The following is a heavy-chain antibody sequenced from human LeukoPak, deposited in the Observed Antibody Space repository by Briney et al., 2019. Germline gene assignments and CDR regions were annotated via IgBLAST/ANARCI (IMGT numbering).Heavy chain of an antibody. J-gene: IGHJ6*02. CDR3: ASGEYSSSPRLGDYYYYYGMDV. D-gene: IGHD6-6*01. Sequence: SQTLSLTCTVSGGSISSGGYYWSWICQHPGKGLEWIGYIYYSGSTYYNPSLKSRVTISVGTSKNQFSLKLSSVTAADTAVYYCASGEYSSSPRLGDYYYYYGMDVWGQGTTVTVSS. V-gene: IGHV4-31*03. CDR2: IYYSGST. CDR1: GGSISSGGYY.